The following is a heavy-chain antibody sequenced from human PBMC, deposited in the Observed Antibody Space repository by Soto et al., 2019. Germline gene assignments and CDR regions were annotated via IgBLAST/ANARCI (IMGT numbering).Heavy chain of an antibody. Sequence: SLRLSCAASGFTLKSYGMHWVRQAPGKGLEWVAVISYDGSYQYYSDSVKGRFTISRDNSKNTMNLQMNSLRVEDYAMYYCAKDGRRGSGTRNGNWGQGTL. CDR1: GFTLKSYG. CDR2: ISYDGSYQ. V-gene: IGHV3-30*18. J-gene: IGHJ4*02. D-gene: IGHD3-16*01. CDR3: AKDGRRGSGTRNGN.